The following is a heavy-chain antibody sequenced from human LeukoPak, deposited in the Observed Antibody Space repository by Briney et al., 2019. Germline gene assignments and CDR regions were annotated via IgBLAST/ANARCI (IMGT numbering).Heavy chain of an antibody. CDR1: GFTVSSNY. CDR3: AKVRPSTRNFDY. CDR2: ICGSGGST. V-gene: IGHV3-23*01. J-gene: IGHJ4*02. D-gene: IGHD5/OR15-5a*01. Sequence: PGGSLRLSCAASGFTVSSNYMSWVRQAPGKGLEWVSAICGSGGSTYYADSVKGRFTISRDNSKNTLYLQMNSLRAEDTAVYYCAKVRPSTRNFDYWGQGTLVTVSS.